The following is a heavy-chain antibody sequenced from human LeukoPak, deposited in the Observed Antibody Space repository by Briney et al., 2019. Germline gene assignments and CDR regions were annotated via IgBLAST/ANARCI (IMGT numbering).Heavy chain of an antibody. Sequence: GGSLRLFCAASGFTFSSYAMHWVRQAPGKGLEWVAVISYDGSNKYYADSVKGRFTIPRDNSKNTLYLQMNSLRAEDTAVYYCARELRVAGGWYEGIFDYWGQGTLVTVSS. CDR1: GFTFSSYA. CDR3: ARELRVAGGWYEGIFDY. CDR2: ISYDGSNK. J-gene: IGHJ4*02. D-gene: IGHD6-19*01. V-gene: IGHV3-30*01.